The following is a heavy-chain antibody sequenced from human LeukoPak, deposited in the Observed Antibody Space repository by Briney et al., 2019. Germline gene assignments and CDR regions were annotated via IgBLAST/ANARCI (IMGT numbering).Heavy chain of an antibody. CDR2: ISVYTGNT. V-gene: IGHV1-18*01. J-gene: IGHJ3*02. D-gene: IGHD1-26*01. CDR3: ARAVGATLRDGFDI. CDR1: GYSFTSYG. Sequence: ASVKVSCKASGYSFTSYGISWVRQAPGQGLEWMGWISVYTGNTIYAQKLQGRVTMTTDTSTNTAYMELRSLTSDDTAVYYCARAVGATLRDGFDIRGQGTKVTVSS.